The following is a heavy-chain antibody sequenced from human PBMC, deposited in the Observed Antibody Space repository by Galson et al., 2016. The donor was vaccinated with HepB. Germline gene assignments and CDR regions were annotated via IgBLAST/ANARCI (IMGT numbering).Heavy chain of an antibody. Sequence: SLRLSCAASGFTFSNAWMHWVRQAPGEGLEWVGRVRSKTDGETTDYAAPVKGRVTISRDYSKTTLYLQMHSLKTEDTAVYYCNKNGFVILGDVWGKGTTVIVSS. D-gene: IGHD3/OR15-3a*01. CDR2: VRSKTDGETT. CDR3: NKNGFVILGDV. J-gene: IGHJ6*04. CDR1: GFTFSNAW. V-gene: IGHV3-15*01.